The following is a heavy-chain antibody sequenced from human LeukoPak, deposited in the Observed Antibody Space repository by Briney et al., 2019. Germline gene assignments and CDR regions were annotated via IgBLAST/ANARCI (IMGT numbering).Heavy chain of an antibody. Sequence: PSETLSLTRTVSGGSISSYYWSWIRQPPGKGLEWIGYIYYSGSTNYNPSLKSRVTISVDTSKNQFSLKLSSVTAADTAVYYCARLSVVVPAAMRSYYYYYGMDVWGQGTTVTVSS. J-gene: IGHJ6*02. V-gene: IGHV4-59*08. D-gene: IGHD2-2*01. CDR3: ARLSVVVPAAMRSYYYYYGMDV. CDR2: IYYSGST. CDR1: GGSISSYY.